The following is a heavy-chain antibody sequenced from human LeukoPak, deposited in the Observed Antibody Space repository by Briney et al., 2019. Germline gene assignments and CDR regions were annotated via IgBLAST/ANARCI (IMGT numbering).Heavy chain of an antibody. CDR2: IIPIFGTA. J-gene: IGHJ6*03. V-gene: IGHV1-69*06. Sequence: GASVKVSCKASGGTFSSYAISWVRQAPGQGLEWMGGIIPIFGTANYAQKFQGRVTITADKSTSTAYMELSSLRSEDTAVYYCARSWYDSSGYYYIYYYMDVWGKGTTVTVSS. CDR1: GGTFSSYA. CDR3: ARSWYDSSGYYYIYYYMDV. D-gene: IGHD3-22*01.